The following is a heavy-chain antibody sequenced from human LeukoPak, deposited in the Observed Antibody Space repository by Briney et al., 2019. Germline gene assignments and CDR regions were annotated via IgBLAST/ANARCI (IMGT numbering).Heavy chain of an antibody. Sequence: GASVKVSFEASGYTFTGYYMHWVRQAPGQGLEWMGWISAYNGNTNYAQKLQGRVTMTTDTSTSTAYMELRSLRSDDTAVYYCARTDAYYYYMDVWGKGTTVTVSS. V-gene: IGHV1-18*04. CDR2: ISAYNGNT. J-gene: IGHJ6*03. CDR3: ARTDAYYYYMDV. CDR1: GYTFTGYY.